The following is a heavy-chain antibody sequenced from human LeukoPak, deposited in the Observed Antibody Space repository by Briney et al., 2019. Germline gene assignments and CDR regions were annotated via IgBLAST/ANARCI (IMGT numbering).Heavy chain of an antibody. V-gene: IGHV3-23*01. Sequence: GGSLRLSCAASGFTFSSYAMSWVRQAPGKGLEWVSAISGSGGSTYYADSVKGRFTISRDNSKNTLYLQMNSLRAEDTAVYYCARDPPGDYGDYGAFDIWGQGTMVTVSS. CDR2: ISGSGGST. CDR1: GFTFSSYA. CDR3: ARDPPGDYGDYGAFDI. J-gene: IGHJ3*02. D-gene: IGHD4-17*01.